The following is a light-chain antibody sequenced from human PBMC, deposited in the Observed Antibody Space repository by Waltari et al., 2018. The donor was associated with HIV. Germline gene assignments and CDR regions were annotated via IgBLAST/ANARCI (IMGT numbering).Light chain of an antibody. CDR1: QVISSW. Sequence: DIQMAQFPSSLSAYVGDRVTITCRASQVISSWVAWYQQIPGKAPNSLIYAASNLQSGVPSRFSGSGSGTIFTLIINNLQPEDIATYFCQQYHSYPLTFGGGTKVEIK. V-gene: IGKV1D-16*01. J-gene: IGKJ4*01. CDR2: AAS. CDR3: QQYHSYPLT.